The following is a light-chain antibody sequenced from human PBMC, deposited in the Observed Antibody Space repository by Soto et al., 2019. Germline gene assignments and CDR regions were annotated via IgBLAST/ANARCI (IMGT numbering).Light chain of an antibody. J-gene: IGKJ2*01. Sequence: DIVMTQSPDSLAVSLGERATINCKSSQSVLSSSNNXNXLXWYQQKPGRSPKLLIYWASTRESGVPDRCSGSGYGXDXXXTIXSXQXEDVXVYYCQQYYRIPYTFGQGTKLEIK. CDR3: QQYYRIPYT. V-gene: IGKV4-1*01. CDR1: QSVLSSSNNXNX. CDR2: WAS.